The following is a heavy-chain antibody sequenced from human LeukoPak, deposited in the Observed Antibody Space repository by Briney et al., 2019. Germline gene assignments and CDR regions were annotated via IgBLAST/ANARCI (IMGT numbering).Heavy chain of an antibody. J-gene: IGHJ6*02. D-gene: IGHD4-17*01. CDR3: ARDPTVTDYYYYGMDV. Sequence: ETLSLTCSVSGGSISSRSYYWGWIRQPPGKGLEWIGNIYYSGSTYYNPSLKSRVTISVDTSKNQFSLKLSSVTAADTAVYYCARDPTVTDYYYYGMDVWGQGTTVTVSS. CDR1: GGSISSRSYY. CDR2: IYYSGST. V-gene: IGHV4-39*07.